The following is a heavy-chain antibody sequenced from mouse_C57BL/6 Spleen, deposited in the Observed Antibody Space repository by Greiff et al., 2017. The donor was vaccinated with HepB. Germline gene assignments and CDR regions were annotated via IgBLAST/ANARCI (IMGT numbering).Heavy chain of an antibody. J-gene: IGHJ2*01. CDR3: ARDRGDY. Sequence: QVQLQQLGAELVMPGASVKLSCKASGYTFTSYWMHWEKQRPGQGLEWIGEIDPSDSYTNYNQKFKGKSTLTVDKSSSTAYMQLSSLTSEDSAVYYCARDRGDYWGQGTTLTVSS. CDR2: IDPSDSYT. CDR1: GYTFTSYW. V-gene: IGHV1-69*01.